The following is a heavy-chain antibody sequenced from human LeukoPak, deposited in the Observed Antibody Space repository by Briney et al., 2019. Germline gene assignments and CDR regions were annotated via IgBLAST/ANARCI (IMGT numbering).Heavy chain of an antibody. CDR2: IYHSGST. D-gene: IGHD3-16*01. J-gene: IGHJ4*02. V-gene: IGHV4-38-2*02. CDR3: ARDNDSRDPPHFDY. Sequence: PSETLSLTCTVSGYSISSGYYWGWIRQPPGKGLEWIGSIYHSGSTYYNPSLKSRLTISADTSKNQFSLRLSSVTAADTAVYYCARDNDSRDPPHFDYWGQGTLVTVSS. CDR1: GYSISSGYY.